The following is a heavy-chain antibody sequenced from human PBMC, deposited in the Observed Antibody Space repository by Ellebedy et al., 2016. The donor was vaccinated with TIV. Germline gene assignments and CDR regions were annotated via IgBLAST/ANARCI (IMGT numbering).Heavy chain of an antibody. Sequence: AASVKVSCKDSGYTFTSYDINWVRQAAGLGLEWRGWMNPNSGYTGSAQEFQGRVTMTRDPSMSTAYMELSSLRSEDTAVYYCVRVMGAIDFWGQGTLVTVSS. V-gene: IGHV1-8*01. J-gene: IGHJ4*02. CDR3: VRVMGAIDF. CDR1: GYTFTSYD. CDR2: MNPNSGYT. D-gene: IGHD1-26*01.